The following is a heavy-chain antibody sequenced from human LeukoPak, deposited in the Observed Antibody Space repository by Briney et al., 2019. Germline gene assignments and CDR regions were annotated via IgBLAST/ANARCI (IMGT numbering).Heavy chain of an antibody. CDR2: SNAGNGNT. CDR1: VYTFATYA. V-gene: IGHV1-3*02. CDR3: VREAPFGAFDI. D-gene: IGHD2/OR15-2a*01. J-gene: IGHJ3*02. Sequence: ASVTVSFKASVYTFATYAMHWVRQAPGQRLEWMGWSNAGNGNTKYSQEFQGRVTITRDTSASTAYMELSSLRSEDMAVYYCVREAPFGAFDIWGQGTMVTVSS.